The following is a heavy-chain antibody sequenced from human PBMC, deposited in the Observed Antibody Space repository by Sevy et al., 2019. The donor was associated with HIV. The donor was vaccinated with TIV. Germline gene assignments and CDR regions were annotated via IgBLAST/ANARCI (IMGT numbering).Heavy chain of an antibody. CDR1: GFSFGDYA. CDR3: AKDNRPATMSNSSYYYYYGMDV. J-gene: IGHJ6*02. V-gene: IGHV3-9*01. Sequence: GGSLRLSCAASGFSFGDYAMHWVRQAPGKGLEWVSGISWNSVSLDYADSVKGRFTISRDNAKNSLYLQMNRLRSEDTALYYCAKDNRPATMSNSSYYYYYGMDVWGQWTTVTVSS. CDR2: ISWNSVSL. D-gene: IGHD6-6*01.